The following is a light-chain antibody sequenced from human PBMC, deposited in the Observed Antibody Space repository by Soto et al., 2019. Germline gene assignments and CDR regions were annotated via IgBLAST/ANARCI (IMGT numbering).Light chain of an antibody. Sequence: QSALTQPASVSGSPGQSITISCTGTSSDVGAYNLVSWYQQHSGKAPLLLIYEVTQRPSGVSYRFSGSKSGSTASLTISGLQAEDEGDYYCCSYAGSTSVIGTGTKVTVL. CDR1: SSDVGAYNL. J-gene: IGLJ1*01. CDR3: CSYAGSTSV. V-gene: IGLV2-23*02. CDR2: EVT.